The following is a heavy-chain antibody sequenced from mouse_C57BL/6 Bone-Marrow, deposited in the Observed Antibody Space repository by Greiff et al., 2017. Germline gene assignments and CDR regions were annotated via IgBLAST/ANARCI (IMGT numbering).Heavy chain of an antibody. D-gene: IGHD1-1*01. CDR2: ISSGGSYT. Sequence: EVKLVESGGDLVKPGGSLKLSCAASGFTFSSYGMSWVRQTPDKRLEWVATISSGGSYTYYPDSVKGRFTISRDNAKNTLYLQMSSLKSEDTAMYYCAREGSHYGSSLSYYFDYWGQGTTLTVSS. CDR3: AREGSHYGSSLSYYFDY. CDR1: GFTFSSYG. V-gene: IGHV5-6*01. J-gene: IGHJ2*01.